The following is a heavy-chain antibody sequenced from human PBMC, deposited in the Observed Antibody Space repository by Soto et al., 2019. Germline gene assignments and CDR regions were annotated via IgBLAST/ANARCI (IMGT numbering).Heavy chain of an antibody. Sequence: SVKVSCQTSGDTFSNQAISWVRQAPGQGLEWMGGIIPLFDSASYAQRSHDRVTITADKFTNTVYMELRSLTSEDTAVYYCAALTFQSGVSGYFHLDHWGQGTLVTVSS. CDR1: GDTFSNQA. CDR3: AALTFQSGVSGYFHLDH. J-gene: IGHJ4*02. CDR2: IIPLFDSA. D-gene: IGHD3-3*01. V-gene: IGHV1-69*06.